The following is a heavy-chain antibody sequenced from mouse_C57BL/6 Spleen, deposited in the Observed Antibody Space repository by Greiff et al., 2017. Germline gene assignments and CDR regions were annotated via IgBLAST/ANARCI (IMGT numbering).Heavy chain of an antibody. CDR2: ISPGSGST. D-gene: IGHD1-1*01. CDR3: ARCTTVAFDD. CDR1: GYTFTSYW. Sequence: QVQLQQPGAELVKPGASVKMSCKASGYTFTSYWITWVKQRPGQGLEWIGDISPGSGSTNYNEKFKSKATLTVDTSSSTAYMQLSSLTSEDSAVYYCARCTTVAFDDGGQGTTLTVSS. J-gene: IGHJ2*01. V-gene: IGHV1-55*01.